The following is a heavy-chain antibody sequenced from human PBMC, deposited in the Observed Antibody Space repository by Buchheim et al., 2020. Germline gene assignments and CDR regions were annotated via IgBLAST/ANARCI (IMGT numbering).Heavy chain of an antibody. Sequence: QVQLVQSGAVVTKSGASVKVSCKTSGYTFTDYSMHWVRQAPGQRLEWMGWISAVNGNTKYSQNFQDRVTITTDTSTTTGYMELSGLTSEDTAMYYCARDVFIMPPGRMIDSWGQGTL. J-gene: IGHJ4*02. CDR1: GYTFTDYS. D-gene: IGHD2-15*01. CDR2: ISAVNGNT. V-gene: IGHV1-3*01. CDR3: ARDVFIMPPGRMIDS.